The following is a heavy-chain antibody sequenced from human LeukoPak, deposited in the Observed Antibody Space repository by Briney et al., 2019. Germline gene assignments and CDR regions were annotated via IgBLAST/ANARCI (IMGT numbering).Heavy chain of an antibody. CDR2: ISGSGGST. D-gene: IGHD1-26*01. CDR3: VKDYQVGNSPAFGDY. Sequence: GGSLRLSCAASGFTFSSYAMSWVRQAPGKGLEWVSAISGSGGSTYYADSVKGRFTISRDNSKNTLYLQMNSLRDEDTAVYYCVKDYQVGNSPAFGDYWGQGTLVTISS. V-gene: IGHV3-23*01. J-gene: IGHJ4*02. CDR1: GFTFSSYA.